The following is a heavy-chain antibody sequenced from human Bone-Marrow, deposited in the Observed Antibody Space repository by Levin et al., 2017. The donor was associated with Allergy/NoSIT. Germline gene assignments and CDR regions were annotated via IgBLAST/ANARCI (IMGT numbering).Heavy chain of an antibody. J-gene: IGHJ5*02. CDR1: GDSISSGDFY. V-gene: IGHV4-61*02. D-gene: IGHD3-10*01. CDR3: ARGVRLDLGALTYWFDP. CDR2: IYTSGTT. Sequence: PSETLSLTCSVSGDSISSGDFYWSWIRQPAGNGLEWIGRIYTSGTTKYNPSLRSRVTISVDTSKNKFSLKLNSVTAADTAVYYCARGVRLDLGALTYWFDPWGQGTLVTVSS.